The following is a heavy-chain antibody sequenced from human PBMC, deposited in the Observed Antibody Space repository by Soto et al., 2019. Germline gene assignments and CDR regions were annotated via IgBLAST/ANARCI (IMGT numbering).Heavy chain of an antibody. D-gene: IGHD6-13*01. CDR2: MNRDGSEK. J-gene: IGHJ4*02. Sequence: EVQLVESGGGLVQPGGSLRLSCAASGFTFSSYWMTWARQAPGKGLEWVASMNRDGSEKRYVDSVEGRFTISRDNAKKSLFLQMNRLRPGDTDVYYCGRDAGRRFDYWGQGSLVTVSS. CDR1: GFTFSSYW. CDR3: GRDAGRRFDY. V-gene: IGHV3-7*01.